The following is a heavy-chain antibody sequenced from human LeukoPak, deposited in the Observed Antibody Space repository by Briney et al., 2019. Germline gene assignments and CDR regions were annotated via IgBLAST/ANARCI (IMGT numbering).Heavy chain of an antibody. CDR2: ISRDGSST. Sequence: GGSLRLSCAASGFTFSSYCLHWVRQAPGKGLVWVSRISRDGSSTTYADSVKGRFTISRDNAKNSLFLQMNSLRAEDTAVYFCAKSTRAVMAMMDVWGKGTTVTVSS. CDR1: GFTFSSYC. D-gene: IGHD3-16*01. J-gene: IGHJ6*04. V-gene: IGHV3-74*01. CDR3: AKSTRAVMAMMDV.